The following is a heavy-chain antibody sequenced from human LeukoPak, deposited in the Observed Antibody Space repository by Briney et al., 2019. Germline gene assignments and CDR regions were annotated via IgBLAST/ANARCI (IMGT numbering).Heavy chain of an antibody. CDR1: GGSISSSNW. V-gene: IGHV4-4*02. Sequence: KSSETLSLTCAVSGGSISSSNWWSWVRPPPGKGLEWIGEIYHSGSTNYNPSLKSRVTISVDKSKNQFSLKLSSVTAADTAVYYCARPLMTTVTSGAFDIGGQGTMVTVSS. D-gene: IGHD4-17*01. CDR2: IYHSGST. J-gene: IGHJ3*02. CDR3: ARPLMTTVTSGAFDI.